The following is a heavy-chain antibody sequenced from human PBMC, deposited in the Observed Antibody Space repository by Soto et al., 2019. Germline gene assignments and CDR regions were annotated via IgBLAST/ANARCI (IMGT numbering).Heavy chain of an antibody. CDR1: GASISSGDYF. CDR3: AREKGYISGPKNFDY. J-gene: IGHJ4*02. V-gene: IGHV4-30-4*01. D-gene: IGHD5-12*01. Sequence: PSETLSLTCTVSGASISSGDYFWSWIRQSPGKGLEWIGYIYDSGSFYYNPSLKSRVSMSVDTSKNQFSLKLGSVTAADTAVYYCAREKGYISGPKNFDYWGQGTLVTVSS. CDR2: IYDSGSF.